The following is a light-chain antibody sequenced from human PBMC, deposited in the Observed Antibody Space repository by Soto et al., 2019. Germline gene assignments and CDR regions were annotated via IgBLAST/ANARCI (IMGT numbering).Light chain of an antibody. CDR3: QPTYTTLS. Sequence: DIQVTQSPSSLSASVGDRVTITCRASQSINTYLNWYQQKPGKAPKLLIYTASNLQSGVPSRFRGSGSGTDFTLTLSGLEPEDFATYYRQPTYTTLSFGGGTKVEI. CDR1: QSINTY. CDR2: TAS. J-gene: IGKJ4*01. V-gene: IGKV1-39*01.